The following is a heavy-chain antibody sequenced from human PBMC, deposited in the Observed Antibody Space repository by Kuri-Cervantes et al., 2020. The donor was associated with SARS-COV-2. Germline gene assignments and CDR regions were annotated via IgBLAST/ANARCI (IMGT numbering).Heavy chain of an antibody. J-gene: IGHJ5*02. CDR1: GFTFSSYA. CDR3: AKYKGRVDGYKDGWFDP. D-gene: IGHD5-24*01. V-gene: IGHV3-23*01. Sequence: GESLKISCAASGFTFSSYAMRWVRQAPGKGLEWVSAISGSGGSTYYADSVKGRFTISRDNSKNTLYLQMNSLRAEDTAVYYCAKYKGRVDGYKDGWFDPWGQGTLVTVSS. CDR2: ISGSGGST.